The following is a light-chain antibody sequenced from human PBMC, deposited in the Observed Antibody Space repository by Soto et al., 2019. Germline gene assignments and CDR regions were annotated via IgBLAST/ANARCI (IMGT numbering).Light chain of an antibody. CDR1: QSVSSY. CDR3: QQRSNWSLT. CDR2: DAS. V-gene: IGKV3-11*01. J-gene: IGKJ4*01. Sequence: EIVLTQSPATLSLSPVERATLSCRASQSVSSYLAWYQQKPGQAPRLLIYDASNRATGIPARFSGSGSGTDFTLTISSLEPEDFAVYYCQQRSNWSLTFGGGTKVEIK.